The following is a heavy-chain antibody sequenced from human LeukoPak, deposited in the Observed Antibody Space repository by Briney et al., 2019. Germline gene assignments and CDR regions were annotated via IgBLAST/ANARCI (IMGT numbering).Heavy chain of an antibody. CDR1: GFTFSSYG. V-gene: IGHV3-30*03. CDR2: ISYDGSNK. Sequence: GGTLRLSCAASGFTFSSYGMSWVRQAPGKGLEWVAVISYDGSNKYYADSVKGRFTISRDNAKNSLYLQMNSLRAEDTAVYYCARYVDIVATMEDVHFDYWGQGTLVTVSS. D-gene: IGHD5-12*01. J-gene: IGHJ4*02. CDR3: ARYVDIVATMEDVHFDY.